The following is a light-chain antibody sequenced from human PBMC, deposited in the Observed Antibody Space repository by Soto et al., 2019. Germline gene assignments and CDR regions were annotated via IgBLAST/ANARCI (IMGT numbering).Light chain of an antibody. CDR3: QQLNTFPLT. CDR1: QGISSW. J-gene: IGKJ5*01. Sequence: DIQMTQSPSSVSASVGDRVTITCRASQGISSWLAWYHQKPGRAPKLLIYAASRLQSGVPSRFSGSGSGTHFILTINGLQPEDFAIYYCQQLNTFPLTFGQGTRLEIK. CDR2: AAS. V-gene: IGKV1D-12*01.